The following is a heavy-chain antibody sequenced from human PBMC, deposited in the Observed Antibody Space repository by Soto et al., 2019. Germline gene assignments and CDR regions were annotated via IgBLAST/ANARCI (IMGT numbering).Heavy chain of an antibody. J-gene: IGHJ3*02. CDR1: GFTFSSYG. V-gene: IGHV3-30*03. D-gene: IGHD3-16*01. CDR2: ISSDGSNK. CDR3: VMGGDAFDI. Sequence: QVQLVESGGGVVQPGRSLRLSCAASGFTFSSYGMHWVRQAPGKGLEWVAVISSDGSNKYYADAVKGRFTISRDNSKNTLYLQMNSLTAEDTALYWGVMGGDAFDIWGQGTMVTVSS.